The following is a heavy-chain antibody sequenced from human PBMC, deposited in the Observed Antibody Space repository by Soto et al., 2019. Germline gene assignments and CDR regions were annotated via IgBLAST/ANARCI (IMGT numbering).Heavy chain of an antibody. CDR1: GFTFSRYE. V-gene: IGHV3-48*03. D-gene: IGHD3-22*01. Sequence: EVQLVDSGGGLVQPGGSLRLSCAASGFTFSRYEMNWVRQGPGKGLEWVSYISSSGSDIYYADSVKGRFTISGDNAENTLYLQMSSLRAEDTAVYYCARAINYYYDSSGSLDYWGQGTLVTVSS. CDR2: ISSSGSDI. J-gene: IGHJ4*02. CDR3: ARAINYYYDSSGSLDY.